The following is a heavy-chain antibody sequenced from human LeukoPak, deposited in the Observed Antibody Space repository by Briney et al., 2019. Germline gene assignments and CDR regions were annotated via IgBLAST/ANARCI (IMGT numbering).Heavy chain of an antibody. CDR1: GGSISSYY. D-gene: IGHD6-13*01. CDR3: AIRSGYSSSYWFDP. J-gene: IGHJ5*02. CDR2: IYYSGST. Sequence: SETLSLTCTVSGGSISSYYWSWIRQPPGKGLEWIGYIYYSGSTNYNPSLKSRVTISVDTSKNQFSLKLSSVTAADTAVYYCAIRSGYSSSYWFDPWGQGTLVTVSS. V-gene: IGHV4-59*01.